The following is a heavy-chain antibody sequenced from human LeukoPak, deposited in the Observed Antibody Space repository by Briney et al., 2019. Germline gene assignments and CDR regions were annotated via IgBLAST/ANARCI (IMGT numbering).Heavy chain of an antibody. Sequence: GGSLRLSCAASGFTFSSYWMSWVRQAPGKGLEWVANIKQDGSEKYYVDSVKGRFTISRDNAKNSLYLQMNSLRAEDTAVYYCARGGSGYYRSGGFDYWGQGTLVTVFS. J-gene: IGHJ4*02. CDR1: GFTFSSYW. CDR3: ARGGSGYYRSGGFDY. D-gene: IGHD3-3*01. CDR2: IKQDGSEK. V-gene: IGHV3-7*04.